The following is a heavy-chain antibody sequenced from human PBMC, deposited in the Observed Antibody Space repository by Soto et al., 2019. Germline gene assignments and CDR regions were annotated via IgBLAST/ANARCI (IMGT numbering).Heavy chain of an antibody. CDR3: ARDLAAAAY. CDR1: GYIFTNYY. Sequence: QVQLVQSGAEVKKPGASVKVSCKASGYIFTNYYIHWVRQAPGQGLEWMAIINPLPTSGSTNYAQKFQGRVTVTRETSTSTVYLELSSLRSDDTAVYDCARDLAAAAYWGQGTLVTVSS. V-gene: IGHV1-46*01. D-gene: IGHD6-13*01. J-gene: IGHJ4*02. CDR2: INPLPTSGST.